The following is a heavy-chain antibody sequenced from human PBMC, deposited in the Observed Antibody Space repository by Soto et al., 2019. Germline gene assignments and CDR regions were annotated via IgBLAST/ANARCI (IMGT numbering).Heavy chain of an antibody. D-gene: IGHD5-18*01. Sequence: VLLMPSGAEVKKPESSVKVSCKAPGGTFSTYAISWVRQAPGQGLEWMVGIIPMFGTAKYAQRFQDRVTITADESTNKVYMELSCLRSEDTAVYFSARGIQLSLRRINNGYSGWGQGTLVTVSS. J-gene: IGHJ4*02. CDR3: ARGIQLSLRRINNGYSG. CDR2: IIPMFGTA. V-gene: IGHV1-69*12. CDR1: GGTFSTYA.